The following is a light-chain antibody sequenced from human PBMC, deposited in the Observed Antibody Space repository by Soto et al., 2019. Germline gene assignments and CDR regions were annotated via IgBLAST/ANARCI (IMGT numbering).Light chain of an antibody. V-gene: IGKV2-30*01. CDR3: MQGTHWPRLTWT. CDR2: KVS. CDR1: QSLVYSDGNTY. J-gene: IGKJ1*01. Sequence: DVVMTQSPLSLPVTLGQPASISCRSSQSLVYSDGNTYLNWFQQRPGQSPRRLIYKVSNRDSGVPDRFSGSGSVTDFTLKISRVEAEDVGVYYCMQGTHWPRLTWTFGQGTKVEIK.